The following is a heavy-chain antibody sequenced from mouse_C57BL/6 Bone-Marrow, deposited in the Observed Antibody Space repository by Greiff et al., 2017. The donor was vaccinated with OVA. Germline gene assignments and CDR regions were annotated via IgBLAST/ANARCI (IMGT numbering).Heavy chain of an antibody. CDR2: ISSGSSTI. CDR3: ARHGGLRRDYAMDY. D-gene: IGHD2-4*01. J-gene: IGHJ4*01. V-gene: IGHV5-17*01. Sequence: EVKLVESGGGLVKPGGSLKLSCAASGFTFSDYGMHWVRQAPEKGLEWVAYISSGSSTIYYADTVKGRFTISRDNAKNTLFLQMTSLRSEDTAMYYCARHGGLRRDYAMDYWGQGTSVTVSS. CDR1: GFTFSDYG.